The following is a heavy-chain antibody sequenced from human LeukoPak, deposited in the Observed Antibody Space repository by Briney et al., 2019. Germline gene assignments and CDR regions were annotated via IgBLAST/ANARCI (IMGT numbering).Heavy chain of an antibody. CDR2: ISSSGGGT. J-gene: IGHJ4*02. D-gene: IGHD3-16*01. Sequence: PGGSLRLSCAASGLTFSSYAMSWVRQAPGKGLEWVSAISSSGGGTYFADSVKGRFTLSRDNSKNTLHLQMNNLRAEDTAVYFCARGGGHAPFDYWGQGTLVTVSS. V-gene: IGHV3-23*01. CDR1: GLTFSSYA. CDR3: ARGGGHAPFDY.